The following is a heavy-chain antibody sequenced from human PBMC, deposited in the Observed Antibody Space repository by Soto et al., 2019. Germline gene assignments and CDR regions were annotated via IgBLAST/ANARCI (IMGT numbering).Heavy chain of an antibody. J-gene: IGHJ2*01. Sequence: PSGTLSLTCGVSGGCINSINRWCWVRQTPGKGLEWIGEIYHTGRSNYNPSLKSRVTLSIDKSKNQFFLNLTTVTAADTAVYYCARSQVGVPTRSFLFWG. CDR2: IYHTGRS. CDR3: ARSQVGVPTRSFLF. CDR1: GGCINSINR. V-gene: IGHV4-4*02. D-gene: IGHD3-16*01.